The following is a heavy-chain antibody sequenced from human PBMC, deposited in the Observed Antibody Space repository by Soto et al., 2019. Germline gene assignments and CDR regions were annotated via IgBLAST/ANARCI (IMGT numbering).Heavy chain of an antibody. D-gene: IGHD3-10*01. J-gene: IGHJ4*02. CDR3: ASQGLLWFGSLDY. Sequence: ASVKVSCKASGYTFTSYAMHWVRQAPGQRLEWMGWINAGNGNTKYSQKFQGRVTITADKSTSTAYMELSSLRSEDTAVYYCASQGLLWFGSLDYWGQGTLVTVSS. CDR2: INAGNGNT. CDR1: GYTFTSYA. V-gene: IGHV1-3*01.